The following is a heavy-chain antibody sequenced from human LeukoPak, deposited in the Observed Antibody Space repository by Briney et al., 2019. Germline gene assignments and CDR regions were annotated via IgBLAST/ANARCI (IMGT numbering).Heavy chain of an antibody. V-gene: IGHV4-61*01. CDR1: GGSVSSGSYY. J-gene: IGHJ3*02. Sequence: SETLSLTCTVSGGSVSSGSYYWSWIRQPPGKGLEWIGYIYYSGSTNYNPSLKSRVTISVDTSKNQFSLKLSSVTAADTAVYYCARTQLERDAFDIWGQGTMVTVSS. CDR2: IYYSGST. D-gene: IGHD1-1*01. CDR3: ARTQLERDAFDI.